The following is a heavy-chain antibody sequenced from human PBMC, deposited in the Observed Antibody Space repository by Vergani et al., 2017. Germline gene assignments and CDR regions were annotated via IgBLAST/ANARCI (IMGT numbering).Heavy chain of an antibody. CDR3: ARVGYSSGWYNWFDP. CDR2: ISAYNGNT. V-gene: IGHV1-18*01. Sequence: QVQLVQSGAEVKKPGASVKVSCKASGYTFTSYGISWVRQAPGQGLEWMGWISAYNGNTNYAQKHQGRVTMTTDTSTSTAYIELRSLRSEDTAVYYCARVGYSSGWYNWFDPWGQGSLVTVSS. D-gene: IGHD6-19*01. CDR1: GYTFTSYG. J-gene: IGHJ5*02.